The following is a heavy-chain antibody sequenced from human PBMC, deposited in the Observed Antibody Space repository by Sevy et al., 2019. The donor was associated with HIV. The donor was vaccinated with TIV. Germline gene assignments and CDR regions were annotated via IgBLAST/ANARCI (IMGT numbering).Heavy chain of an antibody. D-gene: IGHD6-19*01. CDR3: AREEVAGTLSYYMDV. CDR2: IIPIFGTA. CDR1: GGTFSSYA. Sequence: ASVKVACKASGGTFSSYAISWVRQAPGQGLEWMGGIIPIFGTANYAQQFQGRVTITADKSTSTAYMELSSLRSEDTAVYYCAREEVAGTLSYYMDVCGKGTTVTVSS. J-gene: IGHJ6*03. V-gene: IGHV1-69*06.